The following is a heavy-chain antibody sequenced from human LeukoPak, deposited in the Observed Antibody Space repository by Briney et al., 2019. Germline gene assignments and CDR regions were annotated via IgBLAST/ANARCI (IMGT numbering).Heavy chain of an antibody. J-gene: IGHJ6*02. V-gene: IGHV1-3*01. D-gene: IGHD3-9*01. Sequence: ASVKVSCKASGYTFTSYAMHWVRQAPGQRLEWMGCINAGNGNTKYSQKLQGRVTMTTDTSTSTAYMELRSLRSDDTAVYYCAVRLVPDGMDVWGQGTTVTVAS. CDR3: AVRLVPDGMDV. CDR2: INAGNGNT. CDR1: GYTFTSYA.